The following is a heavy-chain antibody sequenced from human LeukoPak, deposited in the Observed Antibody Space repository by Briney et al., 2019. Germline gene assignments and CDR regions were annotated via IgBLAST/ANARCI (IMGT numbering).Heavy chain of an antibody. D-gene: IGHD3-10*01. J-gene: IGHJ4*02. V-gene: IGHV1-3*01. CDR3: AREGREGNFDY. CDR2: INAGNGNT. Sequence: ASVKVSCKASGYTFTSYAMHWVRQAPGQRLEWMGWINAGNGNTKYSQKFQGRVTITRDTSASPAYMELSSLRSEDTAVYYCAREGREGNFDYWGQGTLVTVSS. CDR1: GYTFTSYA.